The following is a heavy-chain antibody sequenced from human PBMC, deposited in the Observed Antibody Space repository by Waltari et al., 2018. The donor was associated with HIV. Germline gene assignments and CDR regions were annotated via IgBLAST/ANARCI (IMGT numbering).Heavy chain of an antibody. CDR2: FWSDEVE. V-gene: IGHV3-33*01. CDR1: GFTFSNFA. Sequence: QVQLVESGGGVVQPGTSLTLSCAVSGFTFSNFAIHWVRQSPGKGLEWLAVFWSDEVEISYADSVKGRFTISKDSSQKTLYLHLTSLRAEDTALYYCARGYSSSRWIPLYHWGRGTLVTVSS. J-gene: IGHJ4*02. D-gene: IGHD6-6*01. CDR3: ARGYSSSRWIPLYH.